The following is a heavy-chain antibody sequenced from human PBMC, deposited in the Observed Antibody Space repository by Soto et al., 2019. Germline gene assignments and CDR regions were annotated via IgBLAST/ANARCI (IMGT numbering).Heavy chain of an antibody. V-gene: IGHV3-48*03. Sequence: PGGSVRLSCAGSGFTFSRFDGTWVRQAPGKGLEWGSRISTSGGSVWYADSVKGRFTISRDNAKNSLYLQINSLTAADTAIYYCLSENGGMDVCGQGTTVTLSS. CDR2: ISTSGGSV. CDR1: GFTFSRFD. J-gene: IGHJ6*02. CDR3: LSENGGMDV.